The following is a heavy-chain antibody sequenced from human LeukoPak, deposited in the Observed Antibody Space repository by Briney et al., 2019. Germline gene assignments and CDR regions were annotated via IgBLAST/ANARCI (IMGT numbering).Heavy chain of an antibody. CDR2: IWYDGSNK. J-gene: IGHJ4*02. CDR1: GFTFSSYG. Sequence: GGFLRLSCAASGFTFSSYGMHWVRQAPGKGLEWVAVIWYDGSNKYYADSVKGRFTISRDNSKNTLYLQMNSLRAEDTAVYYCAVIHDAFDYWGQGTLVTVSS. V-gene: IGHV3-33*01. CDR3: AVIHDAFDY. D-gene: IGHD3-3*01.